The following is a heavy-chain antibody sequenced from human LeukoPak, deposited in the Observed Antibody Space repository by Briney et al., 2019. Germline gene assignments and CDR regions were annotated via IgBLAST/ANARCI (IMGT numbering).Heavy chain of an antibody. Sequence: GGSLRLSWAASGFTFSDYYMSWIRQPAGPGLECVSYISSSGSTIYSADSVKGRFTISRDNAKNSLYLQMNSLRAEDTAVYYCATPRGFGEWYFDYWGQGTLVTVSS. D-gene: IGHD3-10*01. CDR3: ATPRGFGEWYFDY. V-gene: IGHV3-11*04. CDR1: GFTFSDYY. CDR2: ISSSGSTI. J-gene: IGHJ4*02.